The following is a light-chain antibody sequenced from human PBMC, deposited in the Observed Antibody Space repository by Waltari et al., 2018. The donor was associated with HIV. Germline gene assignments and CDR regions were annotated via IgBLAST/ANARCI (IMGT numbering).Light chain of an antibody. CDR2: EVS. V-gene: IGLV2-14*01. J-gene: IGLJ2*01. Sequence: LLISEVSNRPSGVSSRFFGSKSGNTASLTIFWLQAEDEADYYCSSYTNRDTVVFGGGTKLTVV. CDR3: SSYTNRDTVV.